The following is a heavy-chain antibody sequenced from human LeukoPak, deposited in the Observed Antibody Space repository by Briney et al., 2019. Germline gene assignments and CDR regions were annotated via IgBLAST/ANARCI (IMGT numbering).Heavy chain of an antibody. CDR3: ARDSYDILTGYYIPKPFDC. D-gene: IGHD3-9*01. V-gene: IGHV3-11*01. J-gene: IGHJ4*02. CDR1: GFTFNDYY. CDR2: ISSSGSTI. Sequence: GGSLRLSCAASGFTFNDYYMSWIRQAPGKGLEWVSYISSSGSTIYYADSVKGRFTISRDNAKNSLYLQMNSLRAEDTAVYYCARDSYDILTGYYIPKPFDCWGQGTLVTVSS.